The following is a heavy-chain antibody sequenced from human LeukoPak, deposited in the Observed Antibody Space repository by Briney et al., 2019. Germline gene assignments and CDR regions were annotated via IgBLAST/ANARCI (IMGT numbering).Heavy chain of an antibody. Sequence: GESLKISCKGSGYNFTNYWIGWVRQMPGKGLEWMGIIYPGDSDTRYSPSFQGQVTISADRSSSTAYLQWSSLEASDTAMYYCARRGTARGFDYWGQGTLVTVSS. J-gene: IGHJ4*02. D-gene: IGHD1-1*01. CDR3: ARRGTARGFDY. CDR1: GYNFTNYW. V-gene: IGHV5-51*01. CDR2: IYPGDSDT.